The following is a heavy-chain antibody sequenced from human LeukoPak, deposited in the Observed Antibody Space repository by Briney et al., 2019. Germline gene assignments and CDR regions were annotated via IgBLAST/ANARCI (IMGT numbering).Heavy chain of an antibody. D-gene: IGHD5-24*01. Sequence: SETLSLTCTVSGGSISSYYWSWIRQPPGKGLEWIGYIYYSGSTNYNPSLKSRLTISVDTSKNQFSLKLSSVTAADTAVYYCARDGYNPLVYWGQGTLVTVSS. CDR3: ARDGYNPLVY. CDR1: GGSISSYY. V-gene: IGHV4-59*12. J-gene: IGHJ4*02. CDR2: IYYSGST.